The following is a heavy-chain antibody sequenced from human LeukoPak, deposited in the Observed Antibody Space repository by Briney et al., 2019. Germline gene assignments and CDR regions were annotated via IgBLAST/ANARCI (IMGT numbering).Heavy chain of an antibody. J-gene: IGHJ3*02. D-gene: IGHD4-23*01. CDR3: ARGGGGNGNDAFDI. CDR2: ISSTGSYI. Sequence: GGSLRLSCAASGFTFSSYAMSWVRQAPGKGLEWVSSISSTGSYIFYADSVKGRFTISRDNAKNSLYLQMSSLRVEDTAVYYCARGGGGNGNDAFDIWGQGTMVTVSS. V-gene: IGHV3-21*01. CDR1: GFTFSSYA.